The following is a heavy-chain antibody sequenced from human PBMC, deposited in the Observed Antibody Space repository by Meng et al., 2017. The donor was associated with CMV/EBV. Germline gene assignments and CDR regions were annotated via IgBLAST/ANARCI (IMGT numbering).Heavy chain of an antibody. V-gene: IGHV3-74*01. CDR3: AREGNTGIVGAGDY. Sequence: GGSLRLSCAASGFTFSSYWMHWVRQAPGKGLVWVSRINSDGSSTSYADSVKGRYTISRDNAKNTLYLQMNSLRAEDTAVYYCAREGNTGIVGAGDYWGQGTLVTVSS. D-gene: IGHD1-26*01. CDR2: INSDGSST. CDR1: GFTFSSYW. J-gene: IGHJ4*02.